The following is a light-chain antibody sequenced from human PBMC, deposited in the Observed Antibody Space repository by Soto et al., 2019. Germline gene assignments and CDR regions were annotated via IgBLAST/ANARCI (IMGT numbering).Light chain of an antibody. CDR2: EVD. J-gene: IGLJ2*01. CDR3: SSYAGSNTVV. Sequence: QSALTQPPSASGSPGQSVTISCTGTTSDVGDYNYVSWYQQHPGKAPKLMIYEVDQRPSGVPDRFFGSKSGNTASLTVSGLQAEDEADYYCSSYAGSNTVVFGGGTQLTVL. CDR1: TSDVGDYNY. V-gene: IGLV2-8*01.